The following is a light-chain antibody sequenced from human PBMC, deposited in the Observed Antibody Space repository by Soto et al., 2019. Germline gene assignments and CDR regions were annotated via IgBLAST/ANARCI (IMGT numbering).Light chain of an antibody. CDR1: QSISDL. CDR3: QQYNGYWT. CDR2: KAS. J-gene: IGKJ1*01. V-gene: IGKV1-5*03. Sequence: DIQMTQSPSTLSASVGDRVTITCRASQSISDLLAWYQQKPGKAPKLLIYKASSLKSGVPSRFSGSGSGTEYTLSISSQQRDDFASYYCQQYNGYWTFGQGTQVEIK.